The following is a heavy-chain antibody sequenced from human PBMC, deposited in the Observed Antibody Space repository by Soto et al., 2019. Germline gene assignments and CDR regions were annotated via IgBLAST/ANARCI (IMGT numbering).Heavy chain of an antibody. CDR3: AREGDSGNYRLAYLDY. CDR2: LAHDGSYK. J-gene: IGHJ4*02. V-gene: IGHV3-30*04. CDR1: RFTFSSYA. D-gene: IGHD1-26*01. Sequence: QGQLVESGGGVVQPGRSLRLSCVASRFTFSSYAMHWVRQAPGKGLEWVAVLAHDGSYKDFAHSMRGRFTISRDNSRNTVYLQMNSLTGEDTGVYYCAREGDSGNYRLAYLDYWGQGTPVIVSS.